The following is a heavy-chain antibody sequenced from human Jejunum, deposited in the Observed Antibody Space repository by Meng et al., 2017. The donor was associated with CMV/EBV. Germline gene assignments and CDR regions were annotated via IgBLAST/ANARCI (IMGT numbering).Heavy chain of an antibody. Sequence: SGFTFSSFGMHWVRQAPGKGLEWVAIISYDGNRQYYADSVKGRFTVYRDNSGDTLYLQLNSLTVEDTAVYYCAKILQDTYTAPMDYWGQGTLVTVSS. J-gene: IGHJ4*02. CDR3: AKILQDTYTAPMDY. V-gene: IGHV3-30*18. CDR1: GFTFSSFG. CDR2: ISYDGNRQ. D-gene: IGHD2-2*02.